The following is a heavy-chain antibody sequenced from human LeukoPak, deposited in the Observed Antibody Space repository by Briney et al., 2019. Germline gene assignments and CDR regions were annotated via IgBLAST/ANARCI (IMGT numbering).Heavy chain of an antibody. V-gene: IGHV1-46*01. CDR3: ARGMSSSALRFSVWFDP. Sequence: ASVKVSCKASGYTFTSYYMHWVRQAPGQGLEWMGRINPSGGSTSYAQKFQGRVTMTRDMSTSTVYMELSSLRSEDTAVCYCARGMSSSALRFSVWFDPGGQGTLVTVSA. CDR1: GYTFTSYY. J-gene: IGHJ5*02. D-gene: IGHD6-6*01. CDR2: INPSGGST.